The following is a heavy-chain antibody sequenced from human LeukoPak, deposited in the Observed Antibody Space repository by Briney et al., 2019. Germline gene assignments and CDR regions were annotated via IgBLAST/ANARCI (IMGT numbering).Heavy chain of an antibody. Sequence: SQTLSLTCTVSGGSISSGGYYWSWIRQHPGGGLEWIGYIYYSGSTYYNPSLKSRVTISVDTSKNQFSLKLSSVTAADTAVYYCAREYSSSWYWSDWGQGTLVTVSS. J-gene: IGHJ4*02. CDR3: AREYSSSWYWSD. D-gene: IGHD6-13*01. V-gene: IGHV4-31*03. CDR1: GGSISSGGYY. CDR2: IYYSGST.